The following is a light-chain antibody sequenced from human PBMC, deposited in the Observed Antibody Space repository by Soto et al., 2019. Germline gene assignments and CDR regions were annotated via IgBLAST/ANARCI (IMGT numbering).Light chain of an antibody. CDR1: QSFSSSS. V-gene: IGKV3-20*01. CDR3: QHYGSSSWS. J-gene: IGKJ1*01. CDR2: RAS. Sequence: EIVVTQSPGTLSLSPGERATLFCRASQSFSSSSLAWYQQKPGQAPRLLIFRASSRATGTPDRFTGSGSGTDFTLTISRLEPEDFAVYYCQHYGSSSWSFGQGTKVDIK.